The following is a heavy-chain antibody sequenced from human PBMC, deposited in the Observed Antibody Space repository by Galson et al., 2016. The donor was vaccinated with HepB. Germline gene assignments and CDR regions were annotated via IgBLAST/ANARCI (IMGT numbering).Heavy chain of an antibody. CDR1: GGTFGSFA. J-gene: IGHJ4*02. CDR3: ASHTRGQYDSGRYEFNY. D-gene: IGHD3-10*01. CDR2: IIPMFGTP. V-gene: IGHV1-69*13. Sequence: SVKVSCKASGGTFGSFAINWVRQAPGQGLEWMGGIIPMFGTPNYAQKFRGRGTVTADESTSTAYMELSSLRSQDTAVYYCASHTRGQYDSGRYEFNYWGQGTLVTVSS.